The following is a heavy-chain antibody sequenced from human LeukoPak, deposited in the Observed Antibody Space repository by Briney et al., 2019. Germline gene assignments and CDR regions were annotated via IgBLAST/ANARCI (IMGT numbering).Heavy chain of an antibody. CDR1: GGSISSYY. Sequence: SETLSLTCTVSGGSISSYYWSWIRQPPGKGLEWVGYIYYSGSTNYNPSLKSRVTISVDTSKNQFSLKLSSVTAADTAVYYCARAPNRRDAFDIWGQGTMVTVSS. D-gene: IGHD3-16*02. CDR2: IYYSGST. V-gene: IGHV4-59*08. J-gene: IGHJ3*02. CDR3: ARAPNRRDAFDI.